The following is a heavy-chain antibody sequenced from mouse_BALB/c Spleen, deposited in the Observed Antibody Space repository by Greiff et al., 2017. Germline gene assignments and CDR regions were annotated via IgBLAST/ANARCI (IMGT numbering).Heavy chain of an antibody. V-gene: IGHV1-74*01. CDR3: AEGDGNVTYYAMDY. CDR2: IHPSDSET. Sequence: QVQLQQPGAELVRPGASVKLSCKASGYSFTSYWMNWVKQRPGQGLEWIGIIHPSDSETRFNQKFKDKATLTVDKSSSTAYMQLSSPTSEDSAVYYCAEGDGNVTYYAMDYWGQGTSVTVSA. CDR1: GYSFTSYW. J-gene: IGHJ4*01. D-gene: IGHD2-1*01.